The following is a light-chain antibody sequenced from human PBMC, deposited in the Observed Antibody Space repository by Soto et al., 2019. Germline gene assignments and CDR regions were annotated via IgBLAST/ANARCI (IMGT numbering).Light chain of an antibody. V-gene: IGKV1-9*01. CDR2: TAS. Sequence: DIQLTQSPSFLSASVGDRVTITCRASQGISSSLAWYQQKPGRAPKLLIYTASTLQSGVPSKFRGSGSGTQFPLTISSLQPEDFATYYCQHFISYPFPFGPGTKVHI. J-gene: IGKJ3*01. CDR1: QGISSS. CDR3: QHFISYPFP.